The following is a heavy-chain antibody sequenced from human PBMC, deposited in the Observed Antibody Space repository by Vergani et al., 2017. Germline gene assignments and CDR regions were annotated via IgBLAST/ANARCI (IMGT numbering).Heavy chain of an antibody. D-gene: IGHD1-26*01. CDR1: GFTFSSYG. Sequence: QVQLVESGGGVVQPGRSLRLSCAASGFTFSSYGMHWVRQAPGKGLEWVAVILYDGSNKYYADSVKGRFTISRDNSKNTLYLQMNSLGAEDTAVYYCARGSQWVDYYYYYGMDVWGQGTTVTVSS. CDR3: ARGSQWVDYYYYYGMDV. V-gene: IGHV3-33*01. CDR2: ILYDGSNK. J-gene: IGHJ6*02.